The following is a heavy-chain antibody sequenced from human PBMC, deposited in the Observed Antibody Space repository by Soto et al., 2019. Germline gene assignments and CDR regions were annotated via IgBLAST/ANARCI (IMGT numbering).Heavy chain of an antibody. CDR1: GYTLTELS. J-gene: IGHJ5*02. CDR2: FDPEDGET. Sequence: GASVKVTSKVSGYTLTELSMHSVRQAHGKGLEWMGGFDPEDGETIYAQKFQGRVTMTEDTSTDTAYMELSSLRSEDTAVYYCATGMHNWNYGLDPWGKGTPVTV. D-gene: IGHD1-7*01. CDR3: ATGMHNWNYGLDP. V-gene: IGHV1-24*01.